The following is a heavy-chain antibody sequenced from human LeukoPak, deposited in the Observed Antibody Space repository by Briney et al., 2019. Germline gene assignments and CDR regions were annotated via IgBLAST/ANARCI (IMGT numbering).Heavy chain of an antibody. V-gene: IGHV1-2*02. J-gene: IGHJ4*02. CDR1: GYTFTGYY. Sequence: ASVKVSCKACGYTFTGYYMHWVRQAPGQRLEWMGWINPNSGGTNYAQKFQGRVTMTRDTSISTAYMELSRLRSDDTAVYYCARVFYGSGSYLDYWGQGTLVTVSS. D-gene: IGHD3-10*01. CDR2: INPNSGGT. CDR3: ARVFYGSGSYLDY.